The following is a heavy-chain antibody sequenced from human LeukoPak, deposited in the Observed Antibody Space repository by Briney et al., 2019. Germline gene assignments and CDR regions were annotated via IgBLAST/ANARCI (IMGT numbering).Heavy chain of an antibody. CDR1: GFTFSSYD. D-gene: IGHD3-10*01. CDR3: ARGYYYGSVSSTHLDY. J-gene: IGHJ4*02. CDR2: IGTAGDT. Sequence: PGGSLRLSCAASGFTFSSYDMHWVRQATGKGLEWVSAIGTAGDTYYPGSVKGRFTISRENAKNSLYLQMNSLRAGDTAVYYCARGYYYGSVSSTHLDYWGQGALVTVSS. V-gene: IGHV3-13*01.